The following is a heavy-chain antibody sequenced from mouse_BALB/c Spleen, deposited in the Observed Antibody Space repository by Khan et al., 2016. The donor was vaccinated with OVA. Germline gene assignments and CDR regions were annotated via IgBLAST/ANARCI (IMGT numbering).Heavy chain of an antibody. CDR3: ARDSGSLDWYFEG. D-gene: IGHD1-1*01. V-gene: IGHV3-5*02. J-gene: IGHJ1*01. Sequence: VQLKESGPGLVKPSQTVSLTCTVTGISITSGTYRWSWIRQFPGNKLEWIGNIYYRGTITYNPSLTSRTPITRDTSKSRLFLTMNSLTAVDTATDCGARDSGSLDWYFEGWGAGTTVTVSS. CDR1: GISITSGTYR. CDR2: IYYRGTI.